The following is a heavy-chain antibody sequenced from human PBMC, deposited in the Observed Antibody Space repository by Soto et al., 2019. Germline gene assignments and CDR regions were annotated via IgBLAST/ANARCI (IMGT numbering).Heavy chain of an antibody. CDR2: IKSKTDGGTT. D-gene: IGHD2-21*02. CDR3: TKAGDYYYYYYMDV. CDR1: GFTFSNAW. Sequence: GGSLRLSCAASGFTFSNAWMSWVRQAPGKGLEWVGRIKSKTDGGTTDYAAPVKGRFTISRDDSKNTLYLQMNSLKTEDTAVYYGTKAGDYYYYYYMDVWGKGTTVTVSS. V-gene: IGHV3-15*01. J-gene: IGHJ6*03.